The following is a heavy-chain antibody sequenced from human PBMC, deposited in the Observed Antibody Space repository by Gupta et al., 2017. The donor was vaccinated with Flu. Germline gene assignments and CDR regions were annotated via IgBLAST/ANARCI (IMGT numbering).Heavy chain of an antibody. D-gene: IGHD4-11*01. CDR1: GFTFDDYA. V-gene: IGHV3-9*01. Sequence: EVQLVESGGGLVQPGRSLRLSCAASGFTFDDYAMHWVRQAPGKGLEWVSGINWSSGSIHYADSVKGRFTISRDNPKNSLYLQMNSLRPEDTALYYCAKDSYSNHGHGTAFDYWGQGILVTVSS. CDR2: INWSSGSI. CDR3: AKDSYSNHGHGTAFDY. J-gene: IGHJ4*02.